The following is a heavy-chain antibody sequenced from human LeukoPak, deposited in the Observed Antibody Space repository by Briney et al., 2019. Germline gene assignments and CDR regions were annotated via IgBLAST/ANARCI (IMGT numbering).Heavy chain of an antibody. Sequence: SETLSLTCTISGGSTSSVNSYWAWIRQPPGKELEWIGSIYYSGNTYYNPSLKSRVTISVDTAMNHFSLKLNSVTAADTAVFYCARTTVSTSNPFDPWGQGILVIVSS. CDR3: ARTTVSTSNPFDP. D-gene: IGHD4-17*01. CDR2: IYYSGNT. J-gene: IGHJ5*02. CDR1: GGSTSSVNSY. V-gene: IGHV4-39*02.